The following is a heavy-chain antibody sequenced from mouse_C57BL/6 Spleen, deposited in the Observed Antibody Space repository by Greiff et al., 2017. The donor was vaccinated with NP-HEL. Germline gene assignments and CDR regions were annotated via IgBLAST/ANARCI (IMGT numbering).Heavy chain of an antibody. V-gene: IGHV1-69*01. CDR3: ARGDGYYPYYAMDY. D-gene: IGHD2-3*01. CDR2: IDPSDSYT. CDR1: GYTFTSYW. J-gene: IGHJ4*01. Sequence: VQLQQPGAELVMPGASVKLSCKASGYTFTSYWMHWVKQRPGQGLEWIGEIDPSDSYTNYNQKVKGKSTLTVDKSSSTAYMQLSSLTSEDSAVYYCARGDGYYPYYAMDYWGQGTSVTVSS.